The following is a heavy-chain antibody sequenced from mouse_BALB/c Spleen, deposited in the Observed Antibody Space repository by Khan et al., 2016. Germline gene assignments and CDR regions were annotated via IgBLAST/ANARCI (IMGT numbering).Heavy chain of an antibody. CDR3: AREGWLLGFFDY. Sequence: QVQLQQSGAELARPGASVKMSCKASGYTFTRYTMFWVKQRPGQGLEWLGYVNPSNDYTDYNQKFRDKATLTADKSSSTAYMQLNSLTSEDSAVYYCAREGWLLGFFDYWGQGTTLTVAS. V-gene: IGHV1-4*01. CDR1: GYTFTRYT. J-gene: IGHJ2*01. D-gene: IGHD2-3*01. CDR2: VNPSNDYT.